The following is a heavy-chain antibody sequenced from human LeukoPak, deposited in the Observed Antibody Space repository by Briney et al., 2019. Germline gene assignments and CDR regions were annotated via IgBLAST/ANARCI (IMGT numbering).Heavy chain of an antibody. Sequence: SGPTLVNPTQTLTLTCTFSGLSLSTVGVGVVWIRQPPGKALEWLGVTYWNGDKRYNPSLASRLTITEDTSKNQEVLTLTNMDPVDTATYYCGHRRESFDYHGVDVWGQGTTVTVSS. CDR1: GLSLSTVGVG. D-gene: IGHD2/OR15-2a*01. J-gene: IGHJ6*02. V-gene: IGHV2-5*01. CDR2: TYWNGDK. CDR3: GHRRESFDYHGVDV.